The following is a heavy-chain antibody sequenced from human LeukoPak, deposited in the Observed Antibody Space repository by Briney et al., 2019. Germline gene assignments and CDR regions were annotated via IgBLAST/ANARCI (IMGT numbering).Heavy chain of an antibody. V-gene: IGHV4-59*01. CDR1: GGSISSDY. CDR3: AGGVVTAIRNRGAFDI. J-gene: IGHJ3*02. D-gene: IGHD2-21*02. Sequence: PSETLSLTCTVSGGSISSDYWSWIRQPPGKGLEWIGYIYYSGSTNYNPSLKSRVTISVDTAKNQFSLKLSSVTAADTAVYYCAGGVVTAIRNRGAFDIWGQGTMVTVSS. CDR2: IYYSGST.